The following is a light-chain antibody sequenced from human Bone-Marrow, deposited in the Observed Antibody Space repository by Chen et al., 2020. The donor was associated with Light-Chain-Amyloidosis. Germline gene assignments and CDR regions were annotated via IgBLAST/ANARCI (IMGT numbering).Light chain of an antibody. V-gene: IGKV3-20*01. CDR3: QQYGTSPLT. CDR2: GSS. CDR1: QTISSNY. J-gene: IGKJ4*01. Sequence: EIVLTQSPGTLSLSPGEAANLSCSASQTISSNYLTWYQQKFGQAPRLLIYGSSSRATGIPDRFTGSGSGTDFTLAINRLEPEDFEMYYCQQYGTSPLTVGGGTKVEIK.